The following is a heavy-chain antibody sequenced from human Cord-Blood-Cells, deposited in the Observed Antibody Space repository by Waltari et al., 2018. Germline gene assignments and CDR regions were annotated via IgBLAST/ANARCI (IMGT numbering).Heavy chain of an antibody. V-gene: IGHV4-39*07. CDR3: ARQDSSSWYWFDP. Sequence: QLQLQESGPGLVKPSETLSLTCTISGGAISSSSYYWGWIRRPPGKGLEWIGSIYYSVSTYYNPSLKSRGTISVDTSKNQFSLKLSSVTAADTAVYYCARQDSSSWYWFDPWGQGTLVTVSS. D-gene: IGHD6-13*01. CDR1: GGAISSSSYY. CDR2: IYYSVST. J-gene: IGHJ5*02.